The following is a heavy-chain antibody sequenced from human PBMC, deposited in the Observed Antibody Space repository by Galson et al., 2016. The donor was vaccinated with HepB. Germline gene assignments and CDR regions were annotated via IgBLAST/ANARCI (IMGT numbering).Heavy chain of an antibody. CDR1: GGSIRGYY. D-gene: IGHD5-24*01. V-gene: IGHV4-59*01. CDR3: ARGRGMATIGNFYDN. J-gene: IGHJ4*02. CDR2: VYYSATT. Sequence: SETLSLTCSVSGGSIRGYYWTWIRQSPGKGLEWIGYVYYSATTNYNPSLKSRVTISLDTSQTQFSLKMRSVTAADTGLYYCARGRGMATIGNFYDNWGQGTLVTVSS.